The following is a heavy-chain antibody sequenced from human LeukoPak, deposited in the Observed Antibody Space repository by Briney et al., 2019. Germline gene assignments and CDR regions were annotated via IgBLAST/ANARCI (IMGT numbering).Heavy chain of an antibody. CDR2: IKSKADGGTT. CDR1: GFTFSNAW. CDR3: TTHHTFYQDSSGYYRGFDN. Sequence: GGSLRLSCAASGFTFSNAWMNWVRQAPGKGLEWVGRIKSKADGGTTDYAAPVKGRFTISRDDSKNTLYLQISGLKTEDTAIYYCTTHHTFYQDSSGYYRGFDNWGQGTLVTVSS. J-gene: IGHJ4*02. D-gene: IGHD3-22*01. V-gene: IGHV3-15*01.